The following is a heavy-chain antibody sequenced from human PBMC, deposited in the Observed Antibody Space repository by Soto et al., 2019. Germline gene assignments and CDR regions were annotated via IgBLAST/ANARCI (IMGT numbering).Heavy chain of an antibody. V-gene: IGHV4-61*08. CDR2: VYYSGTT. D-gene: IGHD1-26*01. J-gene: IGHJ3*02. Sequence: PSETLSLTCTVSGGSIDSGDYYWSWIRQPPGKGLEWMGYVYYSGTTNYNPFLKSRVTLSLDKSKNQFSLKMNSVTAADTAVYYCARAQYSGSYFDACDIWGQGTMVTVSS. CDR1: GGSIDSGDYY. CDR3: ARAQYSGSYFDACDI.